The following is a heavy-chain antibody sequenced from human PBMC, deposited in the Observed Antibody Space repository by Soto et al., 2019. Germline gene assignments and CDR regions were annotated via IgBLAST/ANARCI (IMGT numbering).Heavy chain of an antibody. CDR1: GYSISTGYY. D-gene: IGHD3-22*01. CDR3: ARVDSPYYYNSSGYFTY. J-gene: IGHJ4*01. CDR2: IFHRGTT. V-gene: IGHV4-38-2*01. Sequence: SETLSLTCGVSGYSISTGYYWGWIRQPPGKGPEWIGNIFHRGTTFYNPSLKSRASISVDTSNNQISLGLSNVTAADTAVYYCARVDSPYYYNSSGYFTYWGQGTLVTVSS.